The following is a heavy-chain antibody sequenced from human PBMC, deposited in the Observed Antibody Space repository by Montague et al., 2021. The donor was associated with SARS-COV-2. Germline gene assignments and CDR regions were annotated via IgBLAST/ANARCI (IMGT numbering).Heavy chain of an antibody. CDR1: GVSVNNDY. CDR2: IYYTGST. CDR3: VRDFYDTSDYFQWTFDV. D-gene: IGHD3-22*01. J-gene: IGHJ3*01. Sequence: SETLSLTCSVSGVSVNNDYWAWIRQTPAKGREWIGYIYYTGSTNYNPSPRNRITISIDTSANQFSLKLRSVTPADAAVYYCVRDFYDTSDYFQWTFDVWGHGTVVSVSS. V-gene: IGHV4-59*02.